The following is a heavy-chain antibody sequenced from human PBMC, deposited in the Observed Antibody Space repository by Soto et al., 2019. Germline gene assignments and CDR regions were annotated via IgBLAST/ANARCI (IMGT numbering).Heavy chain of an antibody. CDR2: IYYSGST. Sequence: SETLSLTCTVSGGSISSSSYYWGWIRQPPGKGLEWIGSIYYSGSTYYNPSLKSRVTISVDTSKNQFSLKLSSVTAADTAVYYCARLWAVAGNEYLQHWGQGTLVTVS. D-gene: IGHD6-19*01. J-gene: IGHJ1*01. CDR3: ARLWAVAGNEYLQH. V-gene: IGHV4-39*01. CDR1: GGSISSSSYY.